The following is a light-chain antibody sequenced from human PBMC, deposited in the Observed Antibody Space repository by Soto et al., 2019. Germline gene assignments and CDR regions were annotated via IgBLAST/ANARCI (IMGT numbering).Light chain of an antibody. CDR2: EGS. V-gene: IGLV2-23*03. CDR1: SSDVGSYNL. Sequence: QSVLTQPASVSGSPGQPTTISCTGTSSDVGSYNLVSWYQQHPGKAPKLMIYEGSKRPSGVSNRFSGSKSGNTASLTISGLQAEDEADYYCCSYAGSSTFYVFGTGTKSPS. J-gene: IGLJ1*01. CDR3: CSYAGSSTFYV.